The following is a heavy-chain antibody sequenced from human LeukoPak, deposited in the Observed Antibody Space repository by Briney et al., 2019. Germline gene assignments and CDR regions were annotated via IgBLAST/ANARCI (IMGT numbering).Heavy chain of an antibody. CDR1: GFTFDDYT. J-gene: IGHJ4*02. CDR3: AKDLTTGYYWAPFDY. D-gene: IGHD3-9*01. CDR2: ISWDGGST. V-gene: IGHV3-43*01. Sequence: GGSLRLSCAASGFTFDDYTMHWVRQAPGKGLEWDSLISWDGGSTYYADSVKGRFTISRDNSKNSLYLQMNSLRTEDTALYYCAKDLTTGYYWAPFDYWGQGTLVTVSS.